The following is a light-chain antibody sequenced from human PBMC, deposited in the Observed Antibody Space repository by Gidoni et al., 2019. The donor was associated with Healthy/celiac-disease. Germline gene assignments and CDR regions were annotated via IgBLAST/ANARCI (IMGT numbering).Light chain of an antibody. Sequence: SPSASASLGASVKLTCTLSSGHSSYAIAWHQQQPEKGPRYLMKLNSDGSHSKGDGIPDRFSGSSSGAERYLTISSLQSEDEADYYCQTWGTGIHVVFGGGTKLTVL. CDR1: SGHSSYA. V-gene: IGLV4-69*01. CDR2: LNSDGSH. CDR3: QTWGTGIHVV. J-gene: IGLJ2*01.